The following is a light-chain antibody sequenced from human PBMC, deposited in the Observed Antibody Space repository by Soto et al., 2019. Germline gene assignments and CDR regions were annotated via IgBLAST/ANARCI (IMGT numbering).Light chain of an antibody. V-gene: IGLV2-8*01. J-gene: IGLJ1*01. CDR2: EVS. CDR3: SSYSGSNNFDV. CDR1: TSDVGGYNY. Sequence: QSALTQPPSASGSPGQSVTISCTGTTSDVGGYNYVSWYQQHPGKAPKLVIYEVSKRPSGVPDRFSGSKSGNTASPTVSGLQAEDEADYYCSSYSGSNNFDVFRTAPKVTVL.